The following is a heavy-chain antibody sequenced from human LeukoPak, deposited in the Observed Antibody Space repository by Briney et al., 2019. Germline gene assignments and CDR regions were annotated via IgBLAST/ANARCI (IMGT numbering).Heavy chain of an antibody. CDR2: ISSGASTI. V-gene: IGHV3-11*01. Sequence: GGSLRLSCAASGFTFSDYYMNWIRQAPGRGLEWVSYISSGASTIYYADSVKGRFTISRDNAKNSLYLQMNSLRAEDTAVYYCAREIRGYSYFDYWGQGTLVTVSS. D-gene: IGHD1-26*01. CDR3: AREIRGYSYFDY. CDR1: GFTFSDYY. J-gene: IGHJ4*02.